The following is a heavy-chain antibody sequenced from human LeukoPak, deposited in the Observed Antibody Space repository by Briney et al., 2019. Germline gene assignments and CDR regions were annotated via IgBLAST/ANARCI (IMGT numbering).Heavy chain of an antibody. V-gene: IGHV3-23*01. J-gene: IGHJ4*02. CDR2: LSGSGDKT. CDR1: GFIFSTYA. Sequence: GGSLRLSCAASGFIFSTYAMSWVRQAPGKGLEWVSALSGSGDKTFYAGSVKGRFTISRDNSKNTLYLQMNSLRAEDTAVYYCGKDLNYGLDYWGQGTLVTVSS. D-gene: IGHD4-11*01. CDR3: GKDLNYGLDY.